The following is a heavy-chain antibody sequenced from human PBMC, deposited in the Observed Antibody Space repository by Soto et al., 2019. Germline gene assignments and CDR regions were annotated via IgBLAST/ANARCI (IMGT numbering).Heavy chain of an antibody. CDR1: GGIFSTYA. CDR3: ARDRDHYGSGNYYNRIDF. V-gene: IGHV1-69*01. J-gene: IGHJ4*02. CDR2: IIPIFGTP. Sequence: QVQLVQSGAEVKKPGSSVKVSCKASGGIFSTYAISRLRQAPGQGLEWMGGIIPIFGTPNYAQRFQGRVTITADESTTTAYMELSRLRSEDTAAYYCARDRDHYGSGNYYNRIDFWGQGTLVTVSS. D-gene: IGHD3-10*01.